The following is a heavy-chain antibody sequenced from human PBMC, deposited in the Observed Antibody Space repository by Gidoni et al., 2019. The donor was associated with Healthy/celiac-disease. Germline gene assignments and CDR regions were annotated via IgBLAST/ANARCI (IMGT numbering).Heavy chain of an antibody. Sequence: QVQLVQSGAEVKKPGASVKVSCKASGYTFTGYYMHLVRQAPGQGLEWMGWINPNSGGTNYAQKFQGWVTMTRDTSISTAYMELSRLRSDDTAVYYCARTPIRNLYCSGGSCYYYGMDVWGQGTTVTVSS. J-gene: IGHJ6*02. CDR2: INPNSGGT. CDR1: GYTFTGYY. D-gene: IGHD2-15*01. CDR3: ARTPIRNLYCSGGSCYYYGMDV. V-gene: IGHV1-2*04.